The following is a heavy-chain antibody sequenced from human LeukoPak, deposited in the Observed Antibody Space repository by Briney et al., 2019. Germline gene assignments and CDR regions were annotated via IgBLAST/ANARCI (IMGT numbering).Heavy chain of an antibody. Sequence: SETLSLTCTVSGGSVSSGSYYWSWIRQPPGKGVEWIGYIYYSGSTNYNPSLKSRVTISVDTSKNQFSLKLSSVTAADTAVYYCARGVDTAMVSRRGAFDIWGQGTMVTVSS. V-gene: IGHV4-61*01. D-gene: IGHD5-18*01. J-gene: IGHJ3*02. CDR3: ARGVDTAMVSRRGAFDI. CDR1: GGSVSSGSYY. CDR2: IYYSGST.